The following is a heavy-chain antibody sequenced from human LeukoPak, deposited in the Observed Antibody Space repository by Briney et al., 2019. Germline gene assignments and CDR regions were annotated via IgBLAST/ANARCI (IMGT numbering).Heavy chain of an antibody. Sequence: GGSLRLSCAASGFTFSSYSMTWVRQAPGKGLEWVSCISSSSSTIYYAHSVKGRFTISRDNAKNSLYLQMNSLRAEDTAVYYCATPPGYSGYDVGDYWGQGTLVTVSS. J-gene: IGHJ4*02. CDR2: ISSSSSTI. D-gene: IGHD5-12*01. V-gene: IGHV3-48*04. CDR1: GFTFSSYS. CDR3: ATPPGYSGYDVGDY.